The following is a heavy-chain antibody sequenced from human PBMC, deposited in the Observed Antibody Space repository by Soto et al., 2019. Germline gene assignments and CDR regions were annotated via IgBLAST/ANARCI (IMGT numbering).Heavy chain of an antibody. D-gene: IGHD2-2*01. CDR2: ISANGQGI. J-gene: IGHJ4*02. CDR3: AKDRDYPRDQFHY. Sequence: GGSLRLSCTASGFTFTYYAFSWVRQAPGKGLEWVSAISANGQGIYYADSVRGRFTISRDNSKNTVFLHMDSLRAEDTAVYYCAKDRDYPRDQFHYWGQGTLVTVSS. V-gene: IGHV3-23*01. CDR1: GFTFTYYA.